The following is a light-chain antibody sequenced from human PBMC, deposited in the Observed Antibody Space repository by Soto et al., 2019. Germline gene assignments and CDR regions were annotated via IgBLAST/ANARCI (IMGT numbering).Light chain of an antibody. V-gene: IGKV3D-15*01. CDR2: GAS. CDR3: QHYNNRPPWT. Sequence: EVVLTQSPATLSVSPGERATLSCRASQSVSTNLAWYQQKRGQAPRLLIYGASTRATGIPARFSGSGSETEFTLTISSLQSEDFAVYYCQHYNNRPPWTFGQGTKVEIK. CDR1: QSVSTN. J-gene: IGKJ1*01.